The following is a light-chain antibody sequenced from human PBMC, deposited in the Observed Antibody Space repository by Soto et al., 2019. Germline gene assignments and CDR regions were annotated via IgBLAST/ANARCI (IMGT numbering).Light chain of an antibody. Sequence: DIQMTQSPSSLSASVGDRVTITCRASQSISSYLNWYQQKPGKAPKLLIYAASSLQSGVPSRFSVSGSGTGSKFAISSLQPKDCVTYYCEHSYSSAGWVDPGTEVDIK. CDR1: QSISSY. V-gene: IGKV1-39*01. CDR2: AAS. J-gene: IGKJ3*01. CDR3: EHSYSSAGW.